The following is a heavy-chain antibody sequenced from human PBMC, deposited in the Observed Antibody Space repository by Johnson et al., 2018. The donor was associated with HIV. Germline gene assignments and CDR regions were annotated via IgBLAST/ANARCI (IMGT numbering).Heavy chain of an antibody. CDR3: ARGVRDSSGYPFAFDI. Sequence: VQLVESGGGVVRPGGSLRLSCAASGFTFDDYGMSWVRQAPGKGLEWVSGINWTGGSTGYADSVKGRFTISRDNANNSLYLQMNSLRAEDTALYYCARGVRDSSGYPFAFDIWGQGTMVSVSS. CDR2: INWTGGST. CDR1: GFTFDDYG. D-gene: IGHD3-22*01. V-gene: IGHV3-20*04. J-gene: IGHJ3*02.